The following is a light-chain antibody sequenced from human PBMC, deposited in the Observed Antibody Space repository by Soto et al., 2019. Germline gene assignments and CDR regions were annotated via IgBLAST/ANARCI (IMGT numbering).Light chain of an antibody. Sequence: QSVLTQPPSASGTPGQRVTISCSGSSSNIGSNTVNWYQQLPGTAPKLLISSNNQRPSGVPDRFSGSKSGTSASLAISGLQSEDEAYYYCASLDDSLFVVFGGGTKLTVL. V-gene: IGLV1-44*01. J-gene: IGLJ2*01. CDR3: ASLDDSLFVV. CDR2: SNN. CDR1: SSNIGSNT.